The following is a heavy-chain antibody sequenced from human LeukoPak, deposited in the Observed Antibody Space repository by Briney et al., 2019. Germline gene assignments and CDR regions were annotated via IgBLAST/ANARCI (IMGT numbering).Heavy chain of an antibody. CDR1: GGSISSSNW. CDR2: IYHSGST. V-gene: IGHV4-4*02. CDR3: ARHVYYYGSGCYYWLFDY. J-gene: IGHJ4*02. Sequence: PSETLSLTCAVSGGSISSSNWWSWVRQPPGKGLEWIGEIYHSGSTNYNPSLKSRVTISVDTSKNQFSLKLSSVTAADTAVYYCARHVYYYGSGCYYWLFDYWGQGTLVTVSS. D-gene: IGHD3-10*01.